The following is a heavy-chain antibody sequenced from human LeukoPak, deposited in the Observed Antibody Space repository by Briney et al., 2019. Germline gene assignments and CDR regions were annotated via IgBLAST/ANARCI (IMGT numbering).Heavy chain of an antibody. Sequence: PSETLSLTCTVSGGSVSSSNNYWSWIRQPAGKGLEWIGRIYSSGHTHYNPSLESRVTISVDTSKNQCSLKLSSVTAADTAVYYCARKGELEGIYYFDYWGQGTLVTVSS. V-gene: IGHV4-61*02. D-gene: IGHD1-14*01. CDR3: ARKGELEGIYYFDY. CDR2: IYSSGHT. J-gene: IGHJ4*02. CDR1: GGSVSSSNNY.